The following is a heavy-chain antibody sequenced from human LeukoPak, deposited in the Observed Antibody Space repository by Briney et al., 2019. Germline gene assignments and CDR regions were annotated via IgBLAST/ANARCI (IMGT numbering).Heavy chain of an antibody. Sequence: GKSLRLSCAASGFSFNNYAMYWVRQAPGKGLEWVANIKQDGSEKYYVDSVKGRFTISRDNAKKSLYLQMNNLRAEDTAVYYCRTWKQGYCSGYSCYNAFHIWGQGTMVTVSS. J-gene: IGHJ3*02. D-gene: IGHD2-15*01. CDR2: IKQDGSEK. CDR3: RTWKQGYCSGYSCYNAFHI. V-gene: IGHV3-7*01. CDR1: GFSFNNYA.